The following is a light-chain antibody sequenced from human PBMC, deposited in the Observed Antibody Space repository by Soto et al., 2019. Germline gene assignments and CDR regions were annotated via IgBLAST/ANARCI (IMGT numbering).Light chain of an antibody. CDR3: TSWTTSTTMI. CDR2: DVN. Sequence: QSALTQPASVSGSPGQSITISYTGTSSDIGAYNFVSWYQQHPGKAPKLMLYDVNIRPSGVSNRFSGSKSGNTASLTISGLQAEDEADYYCTSWTTSTTMIFGGVTKVTVL. V-gene: IGLV2-14*03. J-gene: IGLJ2*01. CDR1: SSDIGAYNF.